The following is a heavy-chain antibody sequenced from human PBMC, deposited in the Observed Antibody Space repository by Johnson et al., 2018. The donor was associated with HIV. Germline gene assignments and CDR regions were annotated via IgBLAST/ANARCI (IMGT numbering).Heavy chain of an antibody. Sequence: VQLVESGGGVVQPGRSLRLSCAASEFMFSNYGMHWVRQAPGKGLEWLAVIWKDGKTKYYADSVKGRFTISRDNSKSTLFVQMNDLRDEDTAVYFCARDGGFTYFAFDSWDQGTTVTVSS. CDR2: IWKDGKTK. D-gene: IGHD2-21*01. J-gene: IGHJ3*02. V-gene: IGHV3-33*01. CDR1: EFMFSNYG. CDR3: ARDGGFTYFAFDS.